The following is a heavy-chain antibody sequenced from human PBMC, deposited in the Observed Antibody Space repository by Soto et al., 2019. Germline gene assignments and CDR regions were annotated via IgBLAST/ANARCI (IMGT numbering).Heavy chain of an antibody. J-gene: IGHJ4*02. CDR1: GGSISSSSYY. CDR2: IYYSGST. D-gene: IGHD6-13*01. CDR3: ASGQQLVRNY. Sequence: PSETLSLTCTVSGGSISSSSYYWGWIRQPPGKGLEWIGSIYYSGSTYYNPSPKSRVTISVDRSKNQFSLKLSSVTAADTAVYYCASGQQLVRNYWGQGTLVNVSS. V-gene: IGHV4-39*07.